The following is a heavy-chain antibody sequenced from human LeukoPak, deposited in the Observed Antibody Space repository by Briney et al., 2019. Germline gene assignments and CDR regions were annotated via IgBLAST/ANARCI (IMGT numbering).Heavy chain of an antibody. D-gene: IGHD3-10*01. CDR3: ARDSGHYGSGLGY. Sequence: SETLSLTCTVSGGSFGNYYWSWIRQPPGKGLEWIGYIYYSGSTYYNPSLKSRVTISVDTSKNQFSLKLSSVTAADTAVYYCARDSGHYGSGLGYWGQGTLVTVS. V-gene: IGHV4-30-4*08. CDR2: IYYSGST. CDR1: GGSFGNYY. J-gene: IGHJ4*02.